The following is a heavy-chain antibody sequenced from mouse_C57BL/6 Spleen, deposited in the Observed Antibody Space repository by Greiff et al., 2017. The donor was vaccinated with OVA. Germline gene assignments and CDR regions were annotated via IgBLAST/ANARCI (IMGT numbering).Heavy chain of an antibody. CDR2: IRLKSDNYAT. Sequence: EVKLVESGGGLVQPGGSMKLSCVASGFTFSNYWMNWVRQSPEKGLEWVAQIRLKSDNYATHYAESVKGRFTISRDDSKSSVYLQMNNLRAEDTGIYYCTGGDDYLFAYWGQGTLVTVAA. CDR1: GFTFSNYW. J-gene: IGHJ3*01. V-gene: IGHV6-3*01. D-gene: IGHD2-4*01. CDR3: TGGDDYLFAY.